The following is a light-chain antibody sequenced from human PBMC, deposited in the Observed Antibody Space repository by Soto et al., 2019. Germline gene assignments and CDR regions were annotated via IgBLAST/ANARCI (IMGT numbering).Light chain of an antibody. CDR1: SGHSDYA. J-gene: IGLJ3*02. Sequence: QSVLTQSPSASASPGASVKLTCTLSSGHSDYAIAWHQQQPEKGPRYLMKVTSDGSHTKGDGSPDRFSGSSSGADRYLTISCLQSDDEADYSCQASGTGGVFGGGTKVTVL. CDR2: VTSDGSH. CDR3: QASGTGGV. V-gene: IGLV4-69*01.